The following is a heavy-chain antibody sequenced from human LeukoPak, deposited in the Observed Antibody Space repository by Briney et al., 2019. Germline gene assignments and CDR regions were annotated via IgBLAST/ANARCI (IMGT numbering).Heavy chain of an antibody. Sequence: GESLRLSCEASALTISNYAMSWVRQAPGKGLEWASTITASAASTYYTDSVRGRFTISRDNSKSTLYLQMSNLRAEDTAVYYCAKHFGASSGYAFDFWGQGTLVTVSS. D-gene: IGHD5-12*01. CDR1: ALTISNYA. CDR3: AKHFGASSGYAFDF. CDR2: ITASAAST. J-gene: IGHJ4*02. V-gene: IGHV3-23*01.